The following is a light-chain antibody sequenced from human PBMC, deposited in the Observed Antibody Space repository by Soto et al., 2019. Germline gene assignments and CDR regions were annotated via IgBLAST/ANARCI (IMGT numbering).Light chain of an antibody. CDR3: SSYTSSSTVV. CDR1: SSDVGGYNY. J-gene: IGLJ3*02. CDR2: DVS. V-gene: IGLV2-14*03. Sequence: QSALTQPASVSGSPGQSITISCSGTSSDVGGYNYVSWCQHHPGKAPKLMIYDVSNRPSGVSNRFSGSKSGNTASLTISGLQAEDEADYYCSSYTSSSTVVFGGGTQLTVL.